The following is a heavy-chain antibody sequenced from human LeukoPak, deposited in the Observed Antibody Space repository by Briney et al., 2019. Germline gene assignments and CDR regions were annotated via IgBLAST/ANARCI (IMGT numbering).Heavy chain of an antibody. Sequence: GGSLRLSCAASGFTFNNYAMSWVRQAPGKGLGWVSAISGGGGDTYYADSVKGRFTISRDNSKNTLYQQMNSLRAEDTAIYYCAKDQVRSYCSDGSCYPFASWGQGTLVTVSS. J-gene: IGHJ4*02. V-gene: IGHV3-23*01. CDR2: ISGGGGDT. CDR1: GFTFNNYA. CDR3: AKDQVRSYCSDGSCYPFAS. D-gene: IGHD2-15*01.